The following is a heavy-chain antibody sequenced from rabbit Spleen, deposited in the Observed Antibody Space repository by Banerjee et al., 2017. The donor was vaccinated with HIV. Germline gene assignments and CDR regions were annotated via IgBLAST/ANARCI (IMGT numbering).Heavy chain of an antibody. V-gene: IGHV1S45*01. CDR1: GSSFSSGYN. CDR2: IYTGDGST. CDR3: AREILYATSGYSHYYFDL. D-gene: IGHD6-1*01. J-gene: IGHJ4*01. Sequence: QEQLEESGGDLVKPGASLTLTCTASGSSFSSGYNMCWGRQAPGKGLEWIAYIYTGDGSTRYANWAKGRFTISKTSSTTVTLQMTSLTAADTATYFCAREILYATSGYSHYYFDLWGQGTLVTVS.